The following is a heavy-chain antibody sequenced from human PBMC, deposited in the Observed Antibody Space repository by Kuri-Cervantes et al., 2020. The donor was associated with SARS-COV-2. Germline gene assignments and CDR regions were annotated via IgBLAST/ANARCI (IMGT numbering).Heavy chain of an antibody. CDR1: GGTFSSYA. CDR3: ARANYDILTGYYFEFDY. D-gene: IGHD3-9*01. J-gene: IGHJ4*02. CDR2: IIPIFGTA. Sequence: SVKVSCKASGGTFSSYAISWVRQAPGQGLEWMGGIIPIFGTANYAQKFQGRVTITADESTSTAYMELSSLRSEDTAVYYCARANYDILTGYYFEFDYWGQGTLVTDSS. V-gene: IGHV1-69*13.